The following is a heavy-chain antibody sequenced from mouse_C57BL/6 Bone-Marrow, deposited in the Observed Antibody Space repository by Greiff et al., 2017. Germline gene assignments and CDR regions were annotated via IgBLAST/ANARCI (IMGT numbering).Heavy chain of an antibody. CDR3: ARDPPRWLLRSAYFDY. V-gene: IGHV1-26*01. CDR2: INPNNGGT. CDR1: GYTFTDYY. J-gene: IGHJ2*01. Sequence: EVQLQQSGPELVKPGASVKISCKASGYTFTDYYMNWVKQSHGKSLEWIGDINPNNGGTSYNQKFKGKATLTVDKSSSTAYMELRSLTSEDSAVFYGARDPPRWLLRSAYFDYWGQGTTLTVSS. D-gene: IGHD2-3*01.